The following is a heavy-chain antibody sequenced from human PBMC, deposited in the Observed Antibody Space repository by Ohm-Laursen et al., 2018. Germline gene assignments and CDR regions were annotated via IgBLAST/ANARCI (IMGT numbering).Heavy chain of an antibody. V-gene: IGHV3-23*01. CDR3: TTVRIAAAGTPPLL. D-gene: IGHD6-13*01. Sequence: SLRLSCAASGFTFRRDAMSWVRQAPGKGLEWVSAISGSGGSTYYADSVKGRFTIPRDNSKNTLYLQMNSLRAEDTAVYYCTTVRIAAAGTPPLLWGQGTLVTVSS. CDR1: GFTFRRDA. J-gene: IGHJ4*02. CDR2: ISGSGGST.